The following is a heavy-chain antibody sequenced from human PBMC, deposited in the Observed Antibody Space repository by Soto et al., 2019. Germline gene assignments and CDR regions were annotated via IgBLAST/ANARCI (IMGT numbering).Heavy chain of an antibody. CDR2: ISSSGSTI. Sequence: GSLLLSCAASGFTFSSYDMNWVRQAPGKGLEWVSYISSSGSTIYYADSVKGRFTISRDNAKNSLYLQMNSLRAEDTAVYYCARVYGRDYYYGMDVWGQGTPVTVSS. J-gene: IGHJ6*02. CDR3: ARVYGRDYYYGMDV. D-gene: IGHD4-17*01. V-gene: IGHV3-48*03. CDR1: GFTFSSYD.